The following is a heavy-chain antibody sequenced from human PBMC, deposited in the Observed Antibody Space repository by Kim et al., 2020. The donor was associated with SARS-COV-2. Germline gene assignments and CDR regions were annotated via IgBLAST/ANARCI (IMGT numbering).Heavy chain of an antibody. D-gene: IGHD6-19*01. V-gene: IGHV1-3*01. CDR3: ARSRGSSGWSRSYWYFDL. J-gene: IGHJ2*01. Sequence: KFQGRVTITRDTSASTAYMELSSLRSEDTAVYYCARSRGSSGWSRSYWYFDLWGRGTLVTVSS.